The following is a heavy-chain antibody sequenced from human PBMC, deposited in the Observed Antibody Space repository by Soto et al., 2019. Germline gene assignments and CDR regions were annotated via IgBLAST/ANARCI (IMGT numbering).Heavy chain of an antibody. CDR1: GGSISSSNW. CDR3: ARDRYGDYDGMDV. Sequence: QVQLQESGPGLVKPSGTLSLTCAVSGGSISSSNWWSWVRQPPGKGLEWIGEVYHSGSTNYSPSLKSRVTISVDKSKNQFSLKRSSVTAADTAVYYCARDRYGDYDGMDVWGQGTTVTVSS. V-gene: IGHV4-4*02. CDR2: VYHSGST. J-gene: IGHJ6*02. D-gene: IGHD4-17*01.